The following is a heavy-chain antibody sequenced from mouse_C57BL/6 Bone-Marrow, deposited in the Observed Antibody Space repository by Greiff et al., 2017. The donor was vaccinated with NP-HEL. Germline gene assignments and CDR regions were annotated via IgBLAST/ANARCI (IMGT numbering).Heavy chain of an antibody. CDR3: ARDYYYGSSPYWYFDV. D-gene: IGHD1-1*01. Sequence: VQLQQPGAELVKPGASVKLSCKASGYTFTSYWMHWVKQRPGRGLEWIGRIDPNSGGTNYNEKFKSKATLTVDTSSSTAYMQLSSLTSEDSAVYYCARDYYYGSSPYWYFDVWGTGTTVTVSS. CDR1: GYTFTSYW. J-gene: IGHJ1*03. V-gene: IGHV1-62-3*01. CDR2: IDPNSGGT.